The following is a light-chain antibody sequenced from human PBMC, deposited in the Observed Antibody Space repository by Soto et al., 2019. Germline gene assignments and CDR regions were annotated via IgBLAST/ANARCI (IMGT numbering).Light chain of an antibody. V-gene: IGLV2-14*03. Sequence: QSALTQPASVSGSPGQSITISCTGTSSDVGGYDYVSWYQQYPGKAPKLMIYAVSNRPSGVSNRFSGPKSGNTASLTISGLQAEDEADYYCSSYTSSSTLVLFGGGTKVTVL. CDR2: AVS. CDR3: SSYTSSSTLVL. J-gene: IGLJ2*01. CDR1: SSDVGGYDY.